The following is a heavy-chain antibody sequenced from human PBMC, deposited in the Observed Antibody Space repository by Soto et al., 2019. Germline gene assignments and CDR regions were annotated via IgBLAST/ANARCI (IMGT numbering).Heavy chain of an antibody. D-gene: IGHD3-10*01. CDR3: ARHYYGSGSYWGWFDP. CDR2: IDPSDSYT. CDR1: GYSFTTYW. Sequence: EVQLVQSGAEVKKPGESLRISCKSSGYSFTTYWISWVRQMPGKGLEWMGRIDPSDSYTYYSPSFQGHVTISADKSISTAYLQWSSLKASDTAMYYCARHYYGSGSYWGWFDPWGQGTLVTVSS. J-gene: IGHJ5*02. V-gene: IGHV5-10-1*01.